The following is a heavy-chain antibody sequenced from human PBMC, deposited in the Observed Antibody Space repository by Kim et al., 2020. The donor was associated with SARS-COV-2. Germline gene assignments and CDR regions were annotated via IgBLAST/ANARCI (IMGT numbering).Heavy chain of an antibody. J-gene: IGHJ4*02. V-gene: IGHV3-30*01. CDR3: ARGQYYYDSSAIED. Sequence: ADSVKGRFTISRDNSKNTLYLQMNSLRAEDTAVYYCARGQYYYDSSAIEDWGQGTLVTVSS. D-gene: IGHD3-22*01.